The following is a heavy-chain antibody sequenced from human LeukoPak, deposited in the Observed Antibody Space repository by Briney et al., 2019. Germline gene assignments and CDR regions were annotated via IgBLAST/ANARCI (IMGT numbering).Heavy chain of an antibody. J-gene: IGHJ4*02. CDR3: AREGREGYNYPALDF. V-gene: IGHV3-66*01. D-gene: IGHD5-24*01. CDR2: IYSGGSA. CDR1: GFTVSSNY. Sequence: GGSLRLSCAASGFTVSSNYMSWVRQAPGKGLEWVSVIYSGGSAYYADSVKGRFTISRDNSKNTVYLQMSSLRAEDTAMYYCAREGREGYNYPALDFWGQGILVTVSS.